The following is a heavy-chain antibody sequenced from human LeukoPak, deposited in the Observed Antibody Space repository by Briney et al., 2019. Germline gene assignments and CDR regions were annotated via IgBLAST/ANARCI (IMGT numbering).Heavy chain of an antibody. D-gene: IGHD4-11*01. CDR2: IYPGDSDT. CDR3: ARAPTSLSNPYYFDY. Sequence: GESLKISCQGSGYSFTDYWIGWVRQMPGKGLEWMGIIYPGDSDTRYSPSFRGHVTISADNSISTASLQWIRLEASDTAVNYCARAPTSLSNPYYFDYWGQGTLVTVSS. CDR1: GYSFTDYW. V-gene: IGHV5-51*06. J-gene: IGHJ4*02.